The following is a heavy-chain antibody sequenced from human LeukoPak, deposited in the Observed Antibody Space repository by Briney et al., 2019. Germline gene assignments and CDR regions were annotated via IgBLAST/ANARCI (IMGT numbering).Heavy chain of an antibody. CDR3: AKEYYYDSSGYHFDY. J-gene: IGHJ4*02. D-gene: IGHD3-22*01. CDR1: GFTFSNYA. Sequence: QSGGSLRLSCAASGFTFSNYAMSWVRQAPGRGLEWISAISGGGDSTYYADSVKGRFTISRDNSRNTLYLQMNSLRAEDTAVYYCAKEYYYDSSGYHFDYWGQGTLVTVSS. V-gene: IGHV3-23*01. CDR2: ISGGGDST.